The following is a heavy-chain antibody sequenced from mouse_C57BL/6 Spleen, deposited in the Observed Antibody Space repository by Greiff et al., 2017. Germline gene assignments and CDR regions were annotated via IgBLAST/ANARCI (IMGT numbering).Heavy chain of an antibody. CDR2: INPNNGGT. D-gene: IGHD1-1*01. Sequence: EVQLQQSGPELVKPGASVKISCKASGYTFTDYYMNWVKQSHGKSLEWIGDINPNNGGTSYNQKFKGKATLTVDKSSSTAYMELRSLTSEDSAVYYCAREGITTVGPWFAYWGQGTLVTVSA. CDR1: GYTFTDYY. J-gene: IGHJ3*01. CDR3: AREGITTVGPWFAY. V-gene: IGHV1-26*01.